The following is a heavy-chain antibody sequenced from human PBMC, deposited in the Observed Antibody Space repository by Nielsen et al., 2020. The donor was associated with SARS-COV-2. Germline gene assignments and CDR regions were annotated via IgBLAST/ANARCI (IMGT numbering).Heavy chain of an antibody. CDR2: ISGSGGST. CDR3: GRRDNWGSAWYFDL. V-gene: IGHV3-23*01. Sequence: GESLKISCAASGFTFSSYAMSWVRQAPGKGLEWVSAISGSGGSTYYADSVKGRFTISRDNAKNTLYLQMSSLRAEDTAVYYCGRRDNWGSAWYFDLWGRGTLVTVSS. D-gene: IGHD7-27*01. J-gene: IGHJ2*01. CDR1: GFTFSSYA.